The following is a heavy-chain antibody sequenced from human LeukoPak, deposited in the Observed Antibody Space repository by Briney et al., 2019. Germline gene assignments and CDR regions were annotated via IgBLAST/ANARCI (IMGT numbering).Heavy chain of an antibody. J-gene: IGHJ6*02. Sequence: GGSLRLSCAASGFTFSSYAMHWVRQAPGKGLEGVAVISYDGSNKYYADSVKGRFTISRDNSKNTLYLQMNSLRAEDTAVYYCARGGTTAPMDYGMDVWGQGTTVTVSS. V-gene: IGHV3-30-3*01. CDR2: ISYDGSNK. D-gene: IGHD1-1*01. CDR1: GFTFSSYA. CDR3: ARGGTTAPMDYGMDV.